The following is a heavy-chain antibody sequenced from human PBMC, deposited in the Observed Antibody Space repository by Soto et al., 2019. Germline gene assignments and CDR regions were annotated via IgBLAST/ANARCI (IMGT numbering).Heavy chain of an antibody. CDR2: INHSGST. Sequence: SETLSLTCRVSDGSMNSDSSYWGWIRQPPGEGLEWIGVINHSGSTYHNLSLKGRVTMSVDASRNQFSLKLTSMTAADTAVYYCARLGGYVSVGYYYLWDSWGQGTLVTVSS. J-gene: IGHJ4*02. V-gene: IGHV4-39*01. CDR1: DGSMNSDSSY. CDR3: ARLGGYVSVGYYYLWDS. D-gene: IGHD3-22*01.